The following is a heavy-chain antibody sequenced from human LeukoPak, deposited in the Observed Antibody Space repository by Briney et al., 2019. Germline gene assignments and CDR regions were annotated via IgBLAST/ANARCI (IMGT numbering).Heavy chain of an antibody. CDR3: ASPMTEIH. J-gene: IGHJ4*02. CDR2: INAGDGNT. CDR1: GYIFSDYA. V-gene: IGHV1-3*01. Sequence: ASVTVSCKASGYIFSDYAIHWVRQAPGQRLEWMGWINAGDGNTKYSQKFQGRVTISRDTSATTAYMELSSLRSEDTAVYYCASPMTEIHWGQGTLVTVSS. D-gene: IGHD5-24*01.